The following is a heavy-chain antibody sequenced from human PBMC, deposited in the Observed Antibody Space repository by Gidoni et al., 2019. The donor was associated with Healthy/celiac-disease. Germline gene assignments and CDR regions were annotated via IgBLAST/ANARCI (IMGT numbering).Heavy chain of an antibody. D-gene: IGHD2-2*01. Sequence: QLQLQESGPGLVTPSETLSLTCTVSGGSISSSSYYWGWIRQPPGKGLEWIGSIYYSGSTYYNPSLKSRVTISVDTSKNQFSLKLSSVTAADTAVYYCARTDIVVVPAAIWDDYWGQGTLVTVSS. V-gene: IGHV4-39*01. CDR1: GGSISSSSYY. J-gene: IGHJ4*02. CDR2: IYYSGST. CDR3: ARTDIVVVPAAIWDDY.